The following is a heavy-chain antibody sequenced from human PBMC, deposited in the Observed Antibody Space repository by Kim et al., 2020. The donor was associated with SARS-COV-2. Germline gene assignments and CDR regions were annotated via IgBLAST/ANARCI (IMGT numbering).Heavy chain of an antibody. V-gene: IGHV4-34*01. J-gene: IGHJ4*02. D-gene: IGHD6-19*01. CDR1: GGSFSGYY. CDR3: ARGNLQWLAYDY. Sequence: SETLSLTCAVYGGSFSGYYWSWIRQPPGKGLEWIGEINHSGSTNYNPSLKSRVTISVDTSKNQFSLKLSSVTAADTAVYYCARGNLQWLAYDYWGQGTLVTVSS. CDR2: INHSGST.